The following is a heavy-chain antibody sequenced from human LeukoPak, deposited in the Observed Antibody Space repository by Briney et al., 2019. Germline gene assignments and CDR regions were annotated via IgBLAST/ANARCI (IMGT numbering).Heavy chain of an antibody. CDR3: AKARGPYYYYMDV. CDR2: ITSSGGST. Sequence: GGSLRLSCAASGFTFSNYAMSWVRQAPGKGLEWVSVITSSGGSTYYADSVKGRFTISRDNPKNTLYLQMNSLRAEDTAVYYCAKARGPYYYYMDVWGKGTTVTISS. CDR1: GFTFSNYA. V-gene: IGHV3-23*01. J-gene: IGHJ6*03.